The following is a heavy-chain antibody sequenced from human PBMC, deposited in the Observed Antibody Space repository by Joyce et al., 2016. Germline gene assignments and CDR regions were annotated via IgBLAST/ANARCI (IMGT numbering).Heavy chain of an antibody. J-gene: IGHJ5*02. CDR1: GFSFSSYD. CDR3: ASAAVRGVMVGWFDP. Sequence: EVQLVESGGGLVKRGGYLRLSCAASGFSFSSYDMNWVRQAPVKGLEWVSSISSSSSYIYYADSVKGRFTISRDNAKNSLFLQMNSLRAEDTAVYYCASAAVRGVMVGWFDPWGQGTLVTVSS. D-gene: IGHD3-10*01. V-gene: IGHV3-21*06. CDR2: ISSSSSYI.